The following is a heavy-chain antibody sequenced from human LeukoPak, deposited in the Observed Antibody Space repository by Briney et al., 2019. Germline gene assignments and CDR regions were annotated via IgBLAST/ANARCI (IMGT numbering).Heavy chain of an antibody. J-gene: IGHJ4*02. Sequence: GGSLRLSCAASGFTFSASWMTWVRQTPGKRLERVANINKDGSETYYVDSVRDRFSISRDNAKNSMYLEMNSLRAEDTAVYFCVRDRGWQQFDYWGQGTLVTVSS. D-gene: IGHD5-24*01. CDR3: VRDRGWQQFDY. CDR1: GFTFSASW. V-gene: IGHV3-7*01. CDR2: INKDGSET.